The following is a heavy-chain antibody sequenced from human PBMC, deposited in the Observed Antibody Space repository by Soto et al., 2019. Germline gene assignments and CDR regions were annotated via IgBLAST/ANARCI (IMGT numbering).Heavy chain of an antibody. CDR1: GCSFTSYW. V-gene: IGHV5-51*01. J-gene: IGHJ4*02. CDR3: ARRGRHGYNYLYYFDY. D-gene: IGHD5-12*01. Sequence: PGESLKISCKGSGCSFTSYWIGWVRQMPGKGLEWMGIIYPGDSDTRYSPSFQGQVTISADKSISTAYLQWSSLKASDTAMYYCARRGRHGYNYLYYFDYWGQGTMVTVSS. CDR2: IYPGDSDT.